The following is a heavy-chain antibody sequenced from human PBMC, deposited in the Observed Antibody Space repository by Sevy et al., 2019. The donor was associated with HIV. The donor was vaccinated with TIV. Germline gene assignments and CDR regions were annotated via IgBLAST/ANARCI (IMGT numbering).Heavy chain of an antibody. CDR3: ARVAVEYCTNDCYHRFDH. Sequence: GESLKISCVASGFTFPIYSVVWVRRAPGKGLEWLTLISYDGNNRYYADSVKGRFTMSRDNSNNILYLQMTSLRVEDTALYFCARVAVEYCTNDCYHRFDHWGLGTLVTVSS. J-gene: IGHJ4*02. CDR1: GFTFPIYS. V-gene: IGHV3-30*04. D-gene: IGHD2-8*01. CDR2: ISYDGNNR.